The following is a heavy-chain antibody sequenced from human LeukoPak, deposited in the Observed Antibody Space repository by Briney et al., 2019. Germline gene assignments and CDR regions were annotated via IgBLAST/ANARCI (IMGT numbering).Heavy chain of an antibody. J-gene: IGHJ4*02. CDR3: ARSSLAVYFDY. CDR1: GGSISSGSYY. D-gene: IGHD6-19*01. CDR2: VFTRGTT. Sequence: PSETLSLTCTVSGGSISSGSYYWNWIRQPAGKRLEWLGHVFTRGTTNYNASPEGRLTISLDTARNQFSLYLSSVTAAGTAMYFCARSSLAVYFDYWGQGTLVTASS. V-gene: IGHV4-61*09.